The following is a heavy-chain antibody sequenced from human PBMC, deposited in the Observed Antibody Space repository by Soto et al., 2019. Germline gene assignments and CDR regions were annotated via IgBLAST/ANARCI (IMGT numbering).Heavy chain of an antibody. CDR2: ISWSSVTF. J-gene: IGHJ4*02. V-gene: IGHV3-20*04. Sequence: PGGSLRLSCAASGFTFSSYSMNWVRQAPGKGLEWVSGISWSSVTFGYADSVKGRFTISRDNAKNSLFLEMNSLRPEDTAFYYCARDHDEDFGYDLDYFDYWGQGTLVTVSS. CDR1: GFTFSSYS. CDR3: ARDHDEDFGYDLDYFDY. D-gene: IGHD5-12*01.